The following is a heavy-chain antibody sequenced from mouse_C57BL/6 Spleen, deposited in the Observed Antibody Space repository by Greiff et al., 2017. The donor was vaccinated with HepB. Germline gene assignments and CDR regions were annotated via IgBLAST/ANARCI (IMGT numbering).Heavy chain of an antibody. CDR3: ARERDYSNPLAY. CDR1: GYTFTSYW. V-gene: IGHV1-64*01. J-gene: IGHJ3*01. Sequence: QVQLQQPGAELVKPGASVKLSCKASGYTFTSYWMHWVKQRPGQGLEWIGMIHPNSGSTNYNEKFKSKATLTVDKSSSTAYMQLSSLTSEDSAVYYCARERDYSNPLAYWGQGTLVTVSA. CDR2: IHPNSGST. D-gene: IGHD2-5*01.